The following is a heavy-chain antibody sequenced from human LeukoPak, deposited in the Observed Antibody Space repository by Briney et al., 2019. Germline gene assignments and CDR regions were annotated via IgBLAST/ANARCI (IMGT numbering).Heavy chain of an antibody. D-gene: IGHD2-15*01. Sequence: GGSLRLSCAASGFTFSNAWMSWVRPAPGKGLEWVGRIKSKTDGGTTDYAAPVKGRFTISRDDSKNTLYLQMNSLKTEDTAVYYCTTAEVLVVAATPFDYWGQGTLVTVSS. V-gene: IGHV3-15*01. J-gene: IGHJ4*02. CDR3: TTAEVLVVAATPFDY. CDR2: IKSKTDGGTT. CDR1: GFTFSNAW.